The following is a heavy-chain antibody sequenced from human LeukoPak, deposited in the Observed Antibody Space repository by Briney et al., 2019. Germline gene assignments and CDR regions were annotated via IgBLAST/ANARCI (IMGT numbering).Heavy chain of an antibody. J-gene: IGHJ3*02. CDR3: ARGHRRTIFGVATRTLGAFDI. CDR2: ISDDGRKK. V-gene: IGHV3-30*03. Sequence: GGSLRLSCAASGFTFSSYSMNWVRQAPGKGLEWVAVISDDGRKKYYADSVNGRVTISRDNSKKTLYLQMNSLRVEDTAVYYCARGHRRTIFGVATRTLGAFDIWGQGTMVTVFS. CDR1: GFTFSSYS. D-gene: IGHD3-3*01.